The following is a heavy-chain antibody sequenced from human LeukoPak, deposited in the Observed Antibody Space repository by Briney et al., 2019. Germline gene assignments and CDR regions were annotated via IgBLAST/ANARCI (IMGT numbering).Heavy chain of an antibody. CDR2: ISAYNGNT. CDR3: ARDLARVIPAATTFDY. CDR1: GYTFTSYG. Sequence: ASVKVSCKASGYTFTSYGISWVRQAPGQGLEWMGWISAYNGNTNYTQKLQGRVTMTTDTSTSTAYMELSSLRSDDTAVYYCARDLARVIPAATTFDYWGQGTLVTVSS. V-gene: IGHV1-18*01. D-gene: IGHD2-2*01. J-gene: IGHJ4*02.